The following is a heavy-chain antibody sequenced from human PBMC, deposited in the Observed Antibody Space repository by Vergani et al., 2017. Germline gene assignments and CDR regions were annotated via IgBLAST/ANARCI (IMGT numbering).Heavy chain of an antibody. V-gene: IGHV3-30*02. CDR1: GFTFSSYG. CDR3: AKYLRDSTDGLPDS. Sequence: QVQLVESGGGVVQPGGSLRLSCAASGFTFSSYGMHWVRQAPGKGLEWVAFIRYDGSNKYYADSVKGRFTISRDNSKNTLYLQMNSLRAEDTALYYCAKYLRDSTDGLPDSWGPGTLVIVSS. J-gene: IGHJ4*02. D-gene: IGHD2-21*02. CDR2: IRYDGSNK.